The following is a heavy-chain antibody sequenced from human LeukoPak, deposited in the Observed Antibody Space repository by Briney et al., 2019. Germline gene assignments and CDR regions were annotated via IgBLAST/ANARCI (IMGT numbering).Heavy chain of an antibody. CDR3: ARQDVATSHDAFDI. Sequence: SETLSLTCTVSNGSISSSSYYWSWIRQPAGKGLEWIGRIYTSGSTNYNPSLKSRVTMSVDTSKNQFSLKLSSVTAADTAVYYCARQDVATSHDAFDIWGQGTMVTVSS. D-gene: IGHD5-12*01. J-gene: IGHJ3*02. CDR2: IYTSGST. V-gene: IGHV4-61*02. CDR1: NGSISSSSYY.